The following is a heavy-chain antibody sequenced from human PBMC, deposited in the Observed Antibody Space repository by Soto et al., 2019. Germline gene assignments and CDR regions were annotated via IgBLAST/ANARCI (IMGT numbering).Heavy chain of an antibody. Sequence: QVQLVESGGGVVQPGRSLRLSCAASGFTFSSYGMHWVRQAPGKGLEWVAVISYDGSNKYYADSVKGRFTISRDNSKNKLYLQMNSLRAEDTAVYYCAKPLSGYSSGWFFDYWGQGTLVTVSS. J-gene: IGHJ4*02. CDR1: GFTFSSYG. CDR2: ISYDGSNK. D-gene: IGHD6-19*01. CDR3: AKPLSGYSSGWFFDY. V-gene: IGHV3-30*18.